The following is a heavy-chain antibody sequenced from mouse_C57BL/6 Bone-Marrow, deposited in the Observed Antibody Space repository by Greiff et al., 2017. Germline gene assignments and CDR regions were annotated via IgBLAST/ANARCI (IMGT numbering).Heavy chain of an antibody. D-gene: IGHD3-3*01. CDR2: IRNKANGYTT. CDR3: ARYTSRGDPFDY. V-gene: IGHV7-3*01. Sequence: DVQLVESGGGLVQPGGSLSLSCAASGFTFTDYYMSWVRQPPGKALEWLGFIRNKANGYTTEYSASVKGRFTISRDNSQSILYLQMNALRAEDSATYYCARYTSRGDPFDYWGQGTTLTVSS. J-gene: IGHJ2*01. CDR1: GFTFTDYY.